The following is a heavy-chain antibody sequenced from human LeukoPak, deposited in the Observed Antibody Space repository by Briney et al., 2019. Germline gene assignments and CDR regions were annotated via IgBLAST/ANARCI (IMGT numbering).Heavy chain of an antibody. Sequence: PGGSLRLSCSASGFSFSSYAMHWVRQAPGKGLEWVSAISGSGGSTYYADSAKGRFTISRDNSKNTLYLQMNSLRAEDTAVYYCAKLPGAYNMDVWGQGTTVTVSS. V-gene: IGHV3-23*01. CDR2: ISGSGGST. CDR1: GFSFSSYA. D-gene: IGHD7-27*01. J-gene: IGHJ6*03. CDR3: AKLPGAYNMDV.